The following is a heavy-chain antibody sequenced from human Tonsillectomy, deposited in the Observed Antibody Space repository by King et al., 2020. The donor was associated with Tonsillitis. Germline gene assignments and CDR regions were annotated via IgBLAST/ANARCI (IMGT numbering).Heavy chain of an antibody. V-gene: IGHV4-39*01. J-gene: IGHJ5*02. CDR1: GGSISSSSYY. CDR3: ARVAARPAPANWFDP. D-gene: IGHD2-15*01. Sequence: LQLQESGPGLVKPSETLSLTCTVSGGSISSSSYYWGWIRQPPGKGLEWIGSINYSGRTYYNPSLKSRVTISVDTSKNQFSLKLSSVTAADTALYYCARVAARPAPANWFDPWGQATVVTVSS. CDR2: INYSGRT.